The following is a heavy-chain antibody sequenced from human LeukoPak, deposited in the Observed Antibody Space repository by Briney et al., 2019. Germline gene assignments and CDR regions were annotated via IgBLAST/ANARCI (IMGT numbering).Heavy chain of an antibody. CDR3: ARISYYYGSSGYSPDAFDI. CDR2: ISTYNGNT. J-gene: IGHJ3*02. V-gene: IGHV1-18*01. Sequence: ASVKVSCKASGYTFTSYGISWVRQAPGQGLEWMGWISTYNGNTNYAQKLQGRVTMTTDTSTSTAYMELRSLRSDDTAVYYCARISYYYGSSGYSPDAFDIWGQGTMVTVSS. D-gene: IGHD3-22*01. CDR1: GYTFTSYG.